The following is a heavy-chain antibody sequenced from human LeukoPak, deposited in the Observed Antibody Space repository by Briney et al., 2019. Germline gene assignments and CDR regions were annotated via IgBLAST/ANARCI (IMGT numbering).Heavy chain of an antibody. V-gene: IGHV3-23*01. CDR3: ANVYTGSPSV. J-gene: IGHJ4*02. CDR2: INDSGYST. D-gene: IGHD1-26*01. Sequence: GGSLRLSCAASGFTFSSYAMNWVRQAPGKGLEWVSVINDSGYSTYYADSVKGRFTISRDNSKNTLYLHMNSLSAEDTAVYYCANVYTGSPSVWGQGTLVTVSS. CDR1: GFTFSSYA.